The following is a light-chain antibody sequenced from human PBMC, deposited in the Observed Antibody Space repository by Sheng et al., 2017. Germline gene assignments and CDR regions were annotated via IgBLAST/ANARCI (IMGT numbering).Light chain of an antibody. CDR3: QQYNHWPRT. J-gene: IGKJ1*01. CDR2: GAS. Sequence: EIVMTQSPATLSVSPGERATLSCRASQSVGSSLAWYQQKPGQAPRLLIYGASTRPPGIPARFSVSGSGSGTEFTLTISSLQSEDFAVYYCQQYNHWPRTFGQGTKVE. V-gene: IGKV3-15*01. CDR1: QSVGSS.